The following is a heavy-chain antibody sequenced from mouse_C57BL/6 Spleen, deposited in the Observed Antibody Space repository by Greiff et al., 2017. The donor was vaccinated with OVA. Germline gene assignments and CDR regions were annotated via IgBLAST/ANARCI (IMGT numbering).Heavy chain of an antibody. CDR1: GYTFTSYW. J-gene: IGHJ4*01. D-gene: IGHD1-1*01. CDR2: IDPSDSYT. Sequence: QVQLQQPGAELVMPGASVKLSCKASGYTFTSYWMHWVKQRPGQGLEWIGEIDPSDSYTNYNQKFKGKSKLTVDKSSSTAYLQLSSLTSEDSAVYYCARWRYYGIDAMDYWGQGTSVTVSS. CDR3: ARWRYYGIDAMDY. V-gene: IGHV1-69*01.